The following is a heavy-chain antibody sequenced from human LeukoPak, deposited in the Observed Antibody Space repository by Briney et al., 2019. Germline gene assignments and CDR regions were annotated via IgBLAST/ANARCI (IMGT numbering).Heavy chain of an antibody. V-gene: IGHV3-23*01. D-gene: IGHD5-12*01. Sequence: PGGSLRLSCAASGFIFSKYAMSWVRQAPRGGLEWVSVISDSGDSTYYAAPAKGRFTISRDNSKNTVYLQMNILRAEDTAIYYCAKSPYPGNDADVRYFNLWGRATLVTVSS. CDR2: ISDSGDST. CDR1: GFIFSKYA. J-gene: IGHJ2*01. CDR3: AKSPYPGNDADVRYFNL.